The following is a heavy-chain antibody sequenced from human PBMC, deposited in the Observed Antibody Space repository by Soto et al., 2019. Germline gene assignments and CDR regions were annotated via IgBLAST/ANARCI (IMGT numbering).Heavy chain of an antibody. CDR2: INPSGGST. CDR1: GYTFTSYY. V-gene: IGHV1-46*03. J-gene: IGHJ4*02. Sequence: QVQLVQSGAEVKKPGASVKVSCKASGYTFTSYYMHWVRQAPGQGFGWMGIINPSGGSTSYAQKFQGRVTMTRDTSTSTVYMELSSLRSEDTAVYYCARGPRGCSGGSCYSDYWGQGTLVTVSS. D-gene: IGHD2-15*01. CDR3: ARGPRGCSGGSCYSDY.